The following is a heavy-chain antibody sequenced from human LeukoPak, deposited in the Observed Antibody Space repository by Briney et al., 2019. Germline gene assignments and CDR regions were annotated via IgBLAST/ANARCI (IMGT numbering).Heavy chain of an antibody. CDR2: ISSSSSYI. D-gene: IGHD6-19*01. CDR1: GFTFSSYS. V-gene: IGHV3-21*01. J-gene: IGHJ6*02. Sequence: GGSLRLSCAASGFTFSSYSMNWVRRAPGKGLEWVSSISSSSSYIYYADSVKGRFTISRDNAKNPLYLQMNSLRAEDTAVYYCARPVSVAGHYYYGMDVWGQGTTVTVSS. CDR3: ARPVSVAGHYYYGMDV.